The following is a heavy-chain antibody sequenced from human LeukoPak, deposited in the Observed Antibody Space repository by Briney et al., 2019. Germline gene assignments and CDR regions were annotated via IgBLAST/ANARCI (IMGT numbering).Heavy chain of an antibody. Sequence: GGSLRLSCAASGFTFSSYGMHWVRQAPGKGLEWVAVILNDGSQEKYADSVKGRFTISRDNSKNTLFLQMNSLRAEDTAVYYCARDDALGDNALDIWGRGTMVTVSS. D-gene: IGHD3-16*01. CDR1: GFTFSSYG. CDR2: ILNDGSQE. CDR3: ARDDALGDNALDI. V-gene: IGHV3-33*01. J-gene: IGHJ3*02.